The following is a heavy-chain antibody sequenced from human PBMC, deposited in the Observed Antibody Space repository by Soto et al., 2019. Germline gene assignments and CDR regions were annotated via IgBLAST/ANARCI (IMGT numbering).Heavy chain of an antibody. J-gene: IGHJ4*02. CDR1: GGTFSSYA. CDR2: IIPIFGTA. D-gene: IGHD3-22*01. V-gene: IGHV1-69*01. CDR3: ARSRGGYYYDSRDPPPLDY. Sequence: QVQLAQSGAEVKKPGSSVKVSCKASGGTFSSYAISWVRQAPGQGLEWMGGIIPIFGTANYAQKFQGRVTITADESTSTAYMELSSLRSEDTAVYYCARSRGGYYYDSRDPPPLDYWGQGTLVTVSS.